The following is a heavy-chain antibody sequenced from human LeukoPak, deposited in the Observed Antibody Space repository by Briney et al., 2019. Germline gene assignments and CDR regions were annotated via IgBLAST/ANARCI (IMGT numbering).Heavy chain of an antibody. CDR2: INPIGGST. V-gene: IGHV1-46*01. CDR1: GYSFTSYY. J-gene: IGHJ1*01. D-gene: IGHD6-13*01. Sequence: ASVKVSCKASGYSFTSYYMHWVRQAPGQGLEWMGVINPIGGSTTYAQNFQGRVTMTRDTSTSTVYIELCSLRSEDTAIYYCAKDLYSSSYWGQGTLVTVSS. CDR3: AKDLYSSSY.